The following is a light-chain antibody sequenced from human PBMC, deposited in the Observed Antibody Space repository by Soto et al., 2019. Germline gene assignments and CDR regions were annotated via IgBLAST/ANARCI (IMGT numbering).Light chain of an antibody. CDR3: SSFAGINNFYV. Sequence: QSALTQPPSASGSPGQSVTISCTGTSSDVGGYNYVSWYQQHPDKAPKLMIYGVYKRPSGVPDRFSGSKSGNTASLTVSGLQAEDEADYYCSSFAGINNFYVFGTGTKLTVL. CDR2: GVY. V-gene: IGLV2-8*01. J-gene: IGLJ1*01. CDR1: SSDVGGYNY.